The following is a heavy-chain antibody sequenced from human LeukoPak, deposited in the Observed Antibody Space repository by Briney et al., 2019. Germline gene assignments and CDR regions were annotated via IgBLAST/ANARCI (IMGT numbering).Heavy chain of an antibody. D-gene: IGHD6-19*01. V-gene: IGHV3-53*01. CDR3: ARDSGYSSGWYSRGYYYYGMDV. CDR1: GFTFSSNY. J-gene: IGHJ6*02. Sequence: GWSLRLSCAASGFTFSSNYMSWVRQAPGKGLEWVSVIYSGGSTYYADSVKGRFTISRDNSKNTLYLQMNSLRAEDTAVYYCARDSGYSSGWYSRGYYYYGMDVWGQGTTVTVSS. CDR2: IYSGGST.